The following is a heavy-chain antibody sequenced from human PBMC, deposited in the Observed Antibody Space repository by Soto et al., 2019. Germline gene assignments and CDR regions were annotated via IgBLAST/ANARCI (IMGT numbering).Heavy chain of an antibody. V-gene: IGHV1-2*02. D-gene: IGHD5-12*01. Sequence: ASGKVSCETSGDSFNDYYIHWVRQAPGQGLEWMGWINPNGGATKYAQKFQGRVTVTRDTSIRTVYMELSSLRSDDTAVYYCARESGGATATLDYYYFYMDVWGKGTTVTVSS. CDR3: ARESGGATATLDYYYFYMDV. J-gene: IGHJ6*03. CDR2: INPNGGAT. CDR1: GDSFNDYY.